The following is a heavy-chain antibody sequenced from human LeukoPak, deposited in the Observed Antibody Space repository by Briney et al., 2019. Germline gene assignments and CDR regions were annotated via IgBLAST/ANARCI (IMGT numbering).Heavy chain of an antibody. Sequence: ASVTVSCKASGYSFTANYMHWVRQAPGPGLEWMGRINTNSCGTDYGQKFRGRVTMTRDTSTNTAYLDVRRLRSDDTATDYCAGGNFFDSSGVDAFDPWGQGTKVTVAS. CDR3: AGGNFFDSSGVDAFDP. J-gene: IGHJ3*01. V-gene: IGHV1-2*02. CDR2: INTNSCGT. D-gene: IGHD3-22*01. CDR1: GYSFTANY.